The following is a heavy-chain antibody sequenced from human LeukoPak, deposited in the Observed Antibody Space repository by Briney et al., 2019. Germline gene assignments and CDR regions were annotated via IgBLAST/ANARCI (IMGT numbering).Heavy chain of an antibody. J-gene: IGHJ4*02. Sequence: GGSLRLSCAASGFTFSTYWMSWVRQAPGKGLEWVANIKQDGSEKYYVDSVKGRFTISRDNAKNSLYLQMNSLRAEDTAVYYCASGLGYSYGYADYWGQGTLVTVSS. V-gene: IGHV3-7*01. CDR3: ASGLGYSYGYADY. D-gene: IGHD5-18*01. CDR2: IKQDGSEK. CDR1: GFTFSTYW.